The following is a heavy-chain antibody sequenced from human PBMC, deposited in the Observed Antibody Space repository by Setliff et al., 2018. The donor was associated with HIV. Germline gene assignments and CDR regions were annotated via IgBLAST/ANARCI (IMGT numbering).Heavy chain of an antibody. J-gene: IGHJ4*02. CDR1: GDSISSGGYY. Sequence: SETLSLTCTVSGDSISSGGYYWSRIRQLPGKGLEWIGYIYYSGATYYNPSLKNRVTISLDTSKSQFSLKLTSVTAADTDLYYCASGRGAKGGYDYFGSWGQGTLVTVSS. CDR2: IYYSGAT. D-gene: IGHD5-12*01. V-gene: IGHV4-31*03. CDR3: ASGRGAKGGYDYFGS.